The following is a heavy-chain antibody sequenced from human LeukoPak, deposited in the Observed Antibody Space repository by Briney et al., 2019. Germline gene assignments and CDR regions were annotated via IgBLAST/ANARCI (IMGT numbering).Heavy chain of an antibody. D-gene: IGHD3-3*01. V-gene: IGHV3-21*01. CDR1: GFTFSSYS. CDR3: ARDSHDFWSGYSPNWFDP. J-gene: IGHJ5*02. Sequence: GESLRLSCAASGFTFSSYSMNWVRQAPGKGLEWVSSISSSSSYKYYADSVKGRFTISRDNAKDKLYLQMNSLRAEDAAVYFCARDSHDFWSGYSPNWFDPWGQGTLVTVSS. CDR2: ISSSSSYK.